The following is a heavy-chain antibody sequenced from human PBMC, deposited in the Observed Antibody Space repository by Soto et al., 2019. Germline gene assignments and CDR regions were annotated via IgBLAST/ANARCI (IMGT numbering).Heavy chain of an antibody. CDR2: ISGSGGST. V-gene: IGHV3-23*01. CDR1: GFTFSSYA. CDR3: AKTMVHSGYSSSWYDFDY. D-gene: IGHD6-13*01. Sequence: EVQLLESGGGLVQPGGSLRLSCAASGFTFSSYAMSWVRQAPGKGLEWVSAISGSGGSTYYADSVKGRFTISRDNSKNTLYLQMNSLRAVHTAVYYCAKTMVHSGYSSSWYDFDYWGQGTLVTVSS. J-gene: IGHJ4*02.